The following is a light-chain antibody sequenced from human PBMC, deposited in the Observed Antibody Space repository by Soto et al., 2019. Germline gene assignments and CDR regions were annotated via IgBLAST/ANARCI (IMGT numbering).Light chain of an antibody. CDR1: QGISSY. J-gene: IGKJ4*01. CDR3: QQLNSYPLT. CDR2: AAS. Sequence: DIQLTQSPSFLSASVGDRVTITCRASQGISSYLAWYQQKPGKAPKLLIYAASTFQGGVPSRFSGSGSGTEFTLTISSLQPEDFATYYCQQLNSYPLTFGGGTKVEIK. V-gene: IGKV1-9*01.